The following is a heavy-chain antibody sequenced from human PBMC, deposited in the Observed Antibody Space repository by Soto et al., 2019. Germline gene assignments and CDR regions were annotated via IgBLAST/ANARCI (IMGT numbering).Heavy chain of an antibody. Sequence: PGGSLRLSCAASGFTFSSYSMNWVRQAPGKGLEWVSYISSSSSTIYYADSVKGRFTISRDNAKNSLYLQMNSLRDEDTAVYYCARDQVRITIFGVVGNPHYGMDVWGQGTTVTVSS. V-gene: IGHV3-48*02. CDR2: ISSSSSTI. CDR1: GFTFSSYS. CDR3: ARDQVRITIFGVVGNPHYGMDV. D-gene: IGHD3-3*01. J-gene: IGHJ6*02.